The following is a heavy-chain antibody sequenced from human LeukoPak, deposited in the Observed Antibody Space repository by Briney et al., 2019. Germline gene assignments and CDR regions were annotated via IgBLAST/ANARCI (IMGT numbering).Heavy chain of an antibody. Sequence: PGGSLRLSCAASGFTFSSYWMHWVRQAPGKGLVWVSRINSDGSSTIYAESVKGRFTISRDNAKNTLYLQMNSLRAEDTAVYYCARDPLSEQQSPVWFDPGGQGTLVTVSS. J-gene: IGHJ5*02. V-gene: IGHV3-74*01. CDR3: ARDPLSEQQSPVWFDP. CDR2: INSDGSST. CDR1: GFTFSSYW. D-gene: IGHD6-13*01.